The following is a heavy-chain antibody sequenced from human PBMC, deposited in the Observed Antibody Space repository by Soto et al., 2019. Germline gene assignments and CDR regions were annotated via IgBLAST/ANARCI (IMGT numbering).Heavy chain of an antibody. V-gene: IGHV3-23*01. J-gene: IGHJ4*02. D-gene: IGHD7-27*01. CDR2: IAEYDGRT. CDR1: GFTFRNYV. CDR3: TRRASNWGFFDS. Sequence: EEQLLESGGGLAQPGGSLRLSCVGSGFTFRNYVMNWVRQAPGKGLEWVSSIAEYDGRTFYADSVKGRFTISRDNSNNMLYLAMDSLRAEDTALYYCTRRASNWGFFDSWGQGTLVTVSS.